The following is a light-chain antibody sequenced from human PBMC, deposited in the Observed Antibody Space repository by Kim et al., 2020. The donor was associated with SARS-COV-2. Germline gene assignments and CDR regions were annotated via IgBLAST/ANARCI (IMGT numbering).Light chain of an antibody. V-gene: IGLV3-9*01. CDR3: QVWDSSNV. CDR2: RDS. J-gene: IGLJ1*01. Sequence: SGALGQTARSTGGGNNIGSKNVHWYQQKPGQAPVLVIYRDSNRPSGIPERFSGSNSGNTATLTISRAQAGDEADYYCQVWDSSNVFGTGTKVTVL. CDR1: NIGSKN.